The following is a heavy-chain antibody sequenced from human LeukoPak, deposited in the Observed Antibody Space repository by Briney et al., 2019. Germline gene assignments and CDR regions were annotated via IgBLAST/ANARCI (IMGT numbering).Heavy chain of an antibody. Sequence: GGSLRLSCAASGFTFSDYYMSWIRQAPGKGLEWGSYISSGGSTIYYADSVKVRFTISSDKAKNSLYLQMNSLRDEDTAEYYCARAWGIAAESWGQGTLVTVSS. CDR1: GFTFSDYY. J-gene: IGHJ1*01. CDR3: ARAWGIAAES. CDR2: ISSGGSTI. D-gene: IGHD6-13*01. V-gene: IGHV3-11*04.